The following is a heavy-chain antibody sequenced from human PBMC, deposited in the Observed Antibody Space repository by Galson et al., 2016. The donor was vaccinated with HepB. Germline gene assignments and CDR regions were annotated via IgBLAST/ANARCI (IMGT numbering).Heavy chain of an antibody. Sequence: TLSLTCTVSGGSISIGTFYWNWIRQPAGKGLEWLGRIYTDGGANYNPSLKSRLTISTDTSTNQLSLRLSSVTAADTAVYYCAREAPDFGWLSSSYYRDYVGQGTLVTVSS. D-gene: IGHD3-9*01. CDR3: AREAPDFGWLSSSYYRDY. CDR1: GGSISIGTFY. V-gene: IGHV4-61*02. J-gene: IGHJ4*02. CDR2: IYTDGGA.